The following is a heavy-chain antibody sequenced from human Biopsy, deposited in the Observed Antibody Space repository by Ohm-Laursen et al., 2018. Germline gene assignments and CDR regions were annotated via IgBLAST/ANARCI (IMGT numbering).Heavy chain of an antibody. CDR3: VRGVDYYDPYHYYALDV. J-gene: IGHJ6*02. D-gene: IGHD3-22*01. CDR2: VYYNGNT. Sequence: SETLSLTCSVTYGSISGHFWSWIRQAPGKGLEWIGYVYYNGNTNYNPSLKSRVTMSVDTSKNKFSLRVSSVTAADTAVYYCVRGVDYYDPYHYYALDVWGQGTTVTVSS. CDR1: YGSISGHF. V-gene: IGHV4-59*11.